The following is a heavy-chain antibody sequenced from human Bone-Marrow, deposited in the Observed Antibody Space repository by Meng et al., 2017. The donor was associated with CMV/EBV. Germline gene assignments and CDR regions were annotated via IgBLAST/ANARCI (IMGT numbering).Heavy chain of an antibody. CDR2: ISDSSSYI. CDR1: GFTFSTYS. Sequence: GESLKISCAASGFTFSTYSMNWVRQAPGKGLEWVSSISDSSSYIKYADSVRGRFIISRDNVKNSLSLQMNSLRAEDTAVYYCARSGYDSNGYYAGWFGPWGQGTLVTVSS. CDR3: ARSGYDSNGYYAGWFGP. V-gene: IGHV3-21*06. J-gene: IGHJ5*02. D-gene: IGHD3-22*01.